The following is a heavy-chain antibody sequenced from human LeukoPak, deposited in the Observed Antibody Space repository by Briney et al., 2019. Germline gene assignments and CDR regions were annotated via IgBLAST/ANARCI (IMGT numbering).Heavy chain of an antibody. CDR1: GFTFDDYA. D-gene: IGHD6-13*01. CDR2: ISWNSGSI. J-gene: IGHJ4*02. Sequence: GGSLRLSCAASGFTFDDYAMHWVRQAPGKGLEWVSGISWNSGSIGYADSVKGRFTISRDNAKNSLYLQMNSLRAEDTALYYCSSAKGSSWEPTLFDYWGQGTLVTVSS. V-gene: IGHV3-9*01. CDR3: SSAKGSSWEPTLFDY.